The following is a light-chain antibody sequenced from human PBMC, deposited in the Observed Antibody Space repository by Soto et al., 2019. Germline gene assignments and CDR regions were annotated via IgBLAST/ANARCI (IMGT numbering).Light chain of an antibody. CDR2: GAS. CDR1: QSISSY. CDR3: QQTYSTPPT. V-gene: IGKV1-39*01. Sequence: DIQMTQSPSSLSASVGDRVTITCRASQSISSYLNWYQQKPGKAPKVLIYGASGLRSGVPSRFSGSESGTDFTLTISSLQPEDFATYYCQQTYSTPPTFGQGTQVEIK. J-gene: IGKJ1*01.